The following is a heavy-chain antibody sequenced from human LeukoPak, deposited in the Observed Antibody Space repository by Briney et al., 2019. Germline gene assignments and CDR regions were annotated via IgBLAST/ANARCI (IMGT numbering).Heavy chain of an antibody. D-gene: IGHD5-18*01. J-gene: IGHJ4*02. V-gene: IGHV3-23*01. Sequence: GGSLRLSCAASGFTFSSYAMSWVRQAPGKGLEWVSTISGSGGSTYYADFVKGRFTISRDNSKNTLFLQMHSLRAEDTAVYYCARGTHSGYSSSFFDYWGQGTLVTVSP. CDR3: ARGTHSGYSSSFFDY. CDR2: ISGSGGST. CDR1: GFTFSSYA.